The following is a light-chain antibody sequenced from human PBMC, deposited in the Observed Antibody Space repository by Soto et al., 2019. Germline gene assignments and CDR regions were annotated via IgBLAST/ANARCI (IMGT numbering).Light chain of an antibody. CDR2: DSS. CDR3: QQYDTPPLT. V-gene: IGKV1-33*01. J-gene: IGKJ5*01. CDR1: QDITNY. Sequence: DIQMTQSPSSLSASVGDRVTIICQASQDITNYLNWYQQKPGKAPKLLIHDSSNLETGVPSRFSGSGSGTYFSFTISRLQPEDIATYYCQQYDTPPLTFGQGTRLEIK.